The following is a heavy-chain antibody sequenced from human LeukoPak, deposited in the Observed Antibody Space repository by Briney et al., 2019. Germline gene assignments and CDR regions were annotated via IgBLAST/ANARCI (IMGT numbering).Heavy chain of an antibody. CDR1: GLTFSNYW. D-gene: IGHD3-16*01. CDR3: ARGGSYGDY. CDR2: VNPDGSNI. J-gene: IGHJ4*02. Sequence: GGSLRLSCAASGLTFSNYWMHWVRQVPDNGLVWVSRVNPDGSNIAYANSVKGRFTSSRDNAKNTLYLQMNRLRVEDTAVYYCARGGSYGDYWGQGILVTVSS. V-gene: IGHV3-74*01.